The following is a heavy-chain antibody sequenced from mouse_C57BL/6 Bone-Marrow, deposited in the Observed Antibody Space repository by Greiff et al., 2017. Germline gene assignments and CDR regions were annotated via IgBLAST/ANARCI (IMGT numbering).Heavy chain of an antibody. V-gene: IGHV1-81*01. CDR3: ARGGFTTVVASFDY. D-gene: IGHD1-1*01. CDR1: GYTFTSYG. J-gene: IGHJ2*01. Sequence: QVQLKESGAELARPGASVKLSCKASGYTFTSYGISWVKQRTGQGLEWIGEIYPRSGNTYYNEKFKGKATLTADKSSSTAYMELRSLTSEDSAVYFCARGGFTTVVASFDYWGQGTTLTVSS. CDR2: IYPRSGNT.